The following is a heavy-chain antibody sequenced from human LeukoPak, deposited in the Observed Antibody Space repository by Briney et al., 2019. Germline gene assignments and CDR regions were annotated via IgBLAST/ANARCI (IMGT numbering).Heavy chain of an antibody. Sequence: PGGSLRLSCAASGFTFSSYAMSWGHQAPGKGLEWVSVITGSGGSTYYADSVQGRFTISRDNSKNTLYLQMNSLRAEDTAVYYCAKLDSSYSPIDYWGQGTLVTVSS. CDR1: GFTFSSYA. J-gene: IGHJ4*02. V-gene: IGHV3-23*01. CDR2: ITGSGGST. CDR3: AKLDSSYSPIDY. D-gene: IGHD2-15*01.